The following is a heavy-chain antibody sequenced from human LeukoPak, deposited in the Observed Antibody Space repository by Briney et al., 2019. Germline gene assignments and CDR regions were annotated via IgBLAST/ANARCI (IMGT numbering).Heavy chain of an antibody. D-gene: IGHD4-17*01. CDR2: ISGSGGST. V-gene: IGHV3-23*01. J-gene: IGHJ3*02. Sequence: GRSLRLSCAASGFTFSSYAMHWVRQAPGKGLEWVSAISGSGGSTYYADSVKGRFTISRDNSKNTLYLQMNSLRAEDTAVYYCAKDSTTVSTFDAFDIWGQGTMVTVSS. CDR1: GFTFSSYA. CDR3: AKDSTTVSTFDAFDI.